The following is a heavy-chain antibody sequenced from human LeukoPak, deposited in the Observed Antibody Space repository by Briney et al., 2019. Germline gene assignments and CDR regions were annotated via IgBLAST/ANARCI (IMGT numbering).Heavy chain of an antibody. CDR3: ARAKSYSWNDGRYYGMDI. CDR1: GGISNNNA. CDR2: IIPIPNIA. Sequence: SVKVSCKASGGISNNNAITWVRQAPGQGLEWMGRIIPIPNIADYAQKFQGGVTITADKSTSTAYMELSSLRSEDTAVYYCARAKSYSWNDGRYYGMDIWGQGTTVTVSS. D-gene: IGHD1-20*01. J-gene: IGHJ6*02. V-gene: IGHV1-69*04.